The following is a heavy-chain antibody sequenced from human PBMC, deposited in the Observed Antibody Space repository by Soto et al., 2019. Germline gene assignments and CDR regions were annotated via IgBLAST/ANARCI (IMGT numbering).Heavy chain of an antibody. CDR1: GYTFTNYG. D-gene: IGHD3-3*01. CDR3: ARGRRHTIFGVVIPKTGRNWFDP. CDR2: INTYNGNT. Sequence: ASVKVSCKASGYTFTNYGISWVRQAPGQGLEWMGWINTYNGNTNHAQKLQGRVTMTTDTSTSTAYMELRSLRSDDTAVYYCARGRRHTIFGVVIPKTGRNWFDPWGQGTLVTVSS. V-gene: IGHV1-18*01. J-gene: IGHJ5*02.